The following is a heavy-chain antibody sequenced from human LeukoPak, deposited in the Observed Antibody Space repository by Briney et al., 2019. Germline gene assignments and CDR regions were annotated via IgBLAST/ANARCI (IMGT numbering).Heavy chain of an antibody. CDR1: GGSMTGYY. Sequence: PSETRSLTCTVSGGSMTGYYWTWIRQPPGKGLEWIGYIYYNGDTNYNPSLKSRVTISVDTSKSNFSLRLTSVTAADTAVYYCARDLVGYFDYWGQGALVIVSS. CDR3: ARDLVGYFDY. D-gene: IGHD2-2*01. V-gene: IGHV4-59*01. CDR2: IYYNGDT. J-gene: IGHJ4*02.